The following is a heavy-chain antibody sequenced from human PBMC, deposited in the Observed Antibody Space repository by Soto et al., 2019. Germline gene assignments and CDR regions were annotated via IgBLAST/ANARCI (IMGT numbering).Heavy chain of an antibody. Sequence: LRLSCAASGFTFSSYEMNWVRQAPGRGLEWLSYIDSGVTIYYADSVKGRFTISRDNAKNSLYLQMNSLRAEDTAVYYCGREGQGCLTKGNEALVIGGPETM. CDR1: GFTFSSYE. D-gene: IGHD4-17*01. V-gene: IGHV3-48*03. CDR2: IDSGVTI. J-gene: IGHJ3*02. CDR3: GREGQGCLTKGNEALVI.